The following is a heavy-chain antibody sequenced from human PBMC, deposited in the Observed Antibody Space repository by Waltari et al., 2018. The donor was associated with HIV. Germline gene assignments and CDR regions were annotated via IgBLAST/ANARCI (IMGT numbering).Heavy chain of an antibody. V-gene: IGHV3-53*02. D-gene: IGHD2-15*01. CDR2: IYTNPGT. J-gene: IGHJ4*02. CDR3: ARGGGSNSGVDY. Sequence: EVKLVESGGGLMQPGGSLRLSCAASGFSVSNFYMTWVRKAPGKGWEWVVVIYTNPGTDVSDSVKGRFAISRDNSKNTVFLQMNSLRAEDTAVYYCARGGGSNSGVDYWGQGTLVTVSS. CDR1: GFSVSNFY.